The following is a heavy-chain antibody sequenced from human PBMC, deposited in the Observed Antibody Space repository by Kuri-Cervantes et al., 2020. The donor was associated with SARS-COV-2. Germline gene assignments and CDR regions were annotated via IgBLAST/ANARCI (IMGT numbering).Heavy chain of an antibody. CDR1: GGSISSYY. J-gene: IGHJ4*02. CDR3: ARDRAYYDSSGYCDY. D-gene: IGHD3-22*01. V-gene: IGHV4-59*12. Sequence: GSLRLSCTVSGGSISSYYWSWIRQPPGKGLEWIGYIYYSGSTNYNPSLKSRVTISVDTSKNQFSLKLSSVTAADTAVYYCARDRAYYDSSGYCDYWGQGTLVTVSS. CDR2: IYYSGST.